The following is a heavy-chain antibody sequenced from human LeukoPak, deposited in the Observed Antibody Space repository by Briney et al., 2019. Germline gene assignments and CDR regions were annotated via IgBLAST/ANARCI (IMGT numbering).Heavy chain of an antibody. CDR3: ARAGEDSRGHYQGFDY. Sequence: SETLSLTCGVYDGSFSGYYWTWIRQSPGKGLEWIGEINSSGSINYNPSLKSRVTISLDTSKSQFSLKLISVTAADTAVYYCARAGEDSRGHYQGFDYWGQGTLVTVSS. CDR2: INSSGSI. CDR1: DGSFSGYY. V-gene: IGHV4-34*01. D-gene: IGHD3-22*01. J-gene: IGHJ4*02.